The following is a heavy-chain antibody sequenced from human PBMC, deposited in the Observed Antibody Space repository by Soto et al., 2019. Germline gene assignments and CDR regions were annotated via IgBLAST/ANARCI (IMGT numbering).Heavy chain of an antibody. CDR2: VRGDNGHT. V-gene: IGHV1-18*01. CDR1: GYTFTTHG. CDR3: ARDLGYCRSGTCYREWFDP. J-gene: IGHJ5*02. Sequence: QVQLVQSGAEVKKPGASVKVSCKASGYTFTTHGISWVRQVPGQGLEWMGWVRGDNGHTNYAQSIQGRVTMTTDTSTKTAYMELRSLRSDDTAVYYCARDLGYCRSGTCYREWFDPWGQGTLVTVSS. D-gene: IGHD2-15*01.